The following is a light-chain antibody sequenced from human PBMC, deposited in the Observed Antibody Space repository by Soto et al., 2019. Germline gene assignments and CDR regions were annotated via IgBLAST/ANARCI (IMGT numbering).Light chain of an antibody. CDR2: GAS. CDR1: QSVSSNY. Sequence: EIVLTQSPGTLSLSPGERAALSCRARQSVSSNYLAWYQQKPGQAPRLLIYGASNRATGIPDRFSGSGSGTDFTLTISRLEPEDFAVYYCHQYGSSPATFGQGTKVDIK. CDR3: HQYGSSPAT. V-gene: IGKV3-20*01. J-gene: IGKJ1*01.